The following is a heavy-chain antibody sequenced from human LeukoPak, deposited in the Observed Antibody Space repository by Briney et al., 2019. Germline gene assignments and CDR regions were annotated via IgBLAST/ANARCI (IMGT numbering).Heavy chain of an antibody. V-gene: IGHV3-30-3*01. CDR3: ARETFAFDI. J-gene: IGHJ3*02. CDR2: ISYDGSNK. CDR1: GFTFSSYV. Sequence: GGSLRLSCAASGFTFSSYVMHWVRQAPGKGLEWVAVISYDGSNKYYADSVKGRFTISRDNSKNTLYLQMNSLRAEDSAVYYCARETFAFDIWGQGTMVTVSS.